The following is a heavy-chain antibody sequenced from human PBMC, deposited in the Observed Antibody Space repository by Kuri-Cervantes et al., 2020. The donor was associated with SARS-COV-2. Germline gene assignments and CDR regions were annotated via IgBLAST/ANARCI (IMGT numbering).Heavy chain of an antibody. CDR2: IIPIFATA. D-gene: IGHD3-22*01. CDR3: ARILGDVSRGSRYYYSGMDV. Sequence: SVKVSCKASGGTFSSSVISWVRQAPGQGLEWMGGIIPIFATANYAQQFQGRVTITADQSTSTAYMELSSLRSEDTAVYFCARILGDVSRGSRYYYSGMDVWGQGTTVTVSS. V-gene: IGHV1-69*13. CDR1: GGTFSSSV. J-gene: IGHJ6*02.